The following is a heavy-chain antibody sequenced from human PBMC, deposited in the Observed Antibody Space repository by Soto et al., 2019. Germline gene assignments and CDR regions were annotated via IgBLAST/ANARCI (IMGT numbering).Heavy chain of an antibody. D-gene: IGHD2-21*02. CDR3: VRRVTAFDY. V-gene: IGHV2-5*02. CDR2: IYWDGDE. J-gene: IGHJ4*02. Sequence: QITLKESGPTLVKPTQTLTLTCTFSSFSLATSGVGVGRIRQPPGKALEWLALIYWDGDERYSPSLESRLTITKDTSKNQVVLSMTNMDPVDIATYYCVRRVTAFDYWGQGILVTVSS. CDR1: SFSLATSGVG.